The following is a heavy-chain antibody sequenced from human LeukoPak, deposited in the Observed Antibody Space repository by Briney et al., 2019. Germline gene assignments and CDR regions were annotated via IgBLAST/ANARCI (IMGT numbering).Heavy chain of an antibody. CDR3: ARTGEGTAMVDY. D-gene: IGHD5-18*01. CDR1: GGSISSYY. CDR2: IYHSGST. J-gene: IGHJ4*02. V-gene: IGHV4-59*08. Sequence: SETLSLTCTVSGGSISSYYWSWIRQPPGRGLEWIGYIYHSGSTNYNPSLKSRVTISVDTSKNQFSLKLSSVTAADTAVYYCARTGEGTAMVDYWGQGTLVTVSS.